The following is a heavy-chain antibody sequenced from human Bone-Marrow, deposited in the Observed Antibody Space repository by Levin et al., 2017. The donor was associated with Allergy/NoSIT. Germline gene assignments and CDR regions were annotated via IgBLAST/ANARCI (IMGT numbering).Heavy chain of an antibody. V-gene: IGHV3-9*01. CDR1: GFSFDDYG. D-gene: IGHD3-22*01. Sequence: RPGGSLRLSCAASGFSFDDYGMHWVRQAPGKGLEWVAGISWNSDTIGYADSVKGRFTISRDNAKKSLYLQMDSLRAEDTAFYYCAKDIYGNYDIRGFFKPQVGKYALDVWGQGTTVTVSS. CDR3: AKDIYGNYDIRGFFKPQVGKYALDV. J-gene: IGHJ6*02. CDR2: ISWNSDTI.